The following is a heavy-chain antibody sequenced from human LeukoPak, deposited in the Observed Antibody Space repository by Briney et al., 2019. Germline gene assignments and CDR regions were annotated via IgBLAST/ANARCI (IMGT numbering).Heavy chain of an antibody. CDR1: GYTLTELS. CDR3: ASGSPSIPFDAFDI. D-gene: IGHD3-10*01. V-gene: IGHV1-24*01. J-gene: IGHJ3*02. CDR2: FDPEDGET. Sequence: GASVKVSCKVSGYTLTELSMHWVRQAPGKGLERMGGFDPEDGETIYAQKFQGRVTMTEDTSTDTAYMELSSLRSEDTAVYYCASGSPSIPFDAFDIWGQGTMVTVSS.